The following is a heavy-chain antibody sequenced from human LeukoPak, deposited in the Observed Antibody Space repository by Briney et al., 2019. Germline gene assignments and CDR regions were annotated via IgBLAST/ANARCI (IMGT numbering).Heavy chain of an antibody. D-gene: IGHD2-21*02. CDR1: GFTFNNYW. Sequence: PGGSLRLSCAASGFTFNNYWMSWVRQAPGKGLEWLANIKEDGSRKYYVDSVKGRFTISRDNAKKSLSLQMNSLRAEDTGVYYCARDGVTSSVDYWGQGTLVTVSS. CDR3: ARDGVTSSVDY. V-gene: IGHV3-7*01. J-gene: IGHJ4*02. CDR2: IKEDGSRK.